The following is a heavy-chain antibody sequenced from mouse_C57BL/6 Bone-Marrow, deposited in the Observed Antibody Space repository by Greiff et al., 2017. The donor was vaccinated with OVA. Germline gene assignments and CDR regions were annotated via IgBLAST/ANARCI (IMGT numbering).Heavy chain of an antibody. CDR1: GFTFSDYG. Sequence: EVQVVESGGGLVKPGGSLKLSCAASGFTFSDYGMHWVRQAPEKGLEWVAYISSGSSTIYYADTVKGRFTISRDNAKNTLFLQMTSLRSEDTAMYYCARDYYGSSPACFAYWGQGTLVTVSA. V-gene: IGHV5-17*01. CDR3: ARDYYGSSPACFAY. J-gene: IGHJ3*01. CDR2: ISSGSSTI. D-gene: IGHD1-1*01.